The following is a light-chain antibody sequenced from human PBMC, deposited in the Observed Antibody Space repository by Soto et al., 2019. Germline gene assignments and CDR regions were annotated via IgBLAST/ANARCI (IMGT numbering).Light chain of an antibody. CDR2: EVT. CDR3: YSFTGISTCLFV. Sequence: QSVLTQPASVSGSPGQSITISCTGTSRDIGTSNLVSWYQQYPGKAPKLMIYEVTKRPSGISYRFSGSKSGNTASLTISGLQPEDEADYYCYSFTGISTCLFVFGTGTKVTVL. V-gene: IGLV2-23*02. CDR1: SRDIGTSNL. J-gene: IGLJ1*01.